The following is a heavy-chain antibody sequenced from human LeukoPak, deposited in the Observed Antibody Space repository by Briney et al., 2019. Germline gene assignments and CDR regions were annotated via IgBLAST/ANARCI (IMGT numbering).Heavy chain of an antibody. CDR3: ARWWFGEAHFDY. CDR2: IKQGGSEK. D-gene: IGHD3-10*01. CDR1: GFTFSSYW. V-gene: IGHV3-7*01. Sequence: PGGSLRLSCAASGFTFSSYWMSWVRQAPGKGLEWVANIKQGGSEKYYVDSVKGRFTFSRDNAKNSLYLQMNSLRAEDTAVYYCARWWFGEAHFDYWGQGTLVTVSS. J-gene: IGHJ4*02.